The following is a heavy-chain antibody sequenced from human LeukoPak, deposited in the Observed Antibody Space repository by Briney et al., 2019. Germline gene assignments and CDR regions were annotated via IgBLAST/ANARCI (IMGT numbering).Heavy chain of an antibody. CDR1: GGTFSSYA. CDR3: ARLPLGWGAFDI. CDR2: IIPIFGTA. Sequence: SVKVSCKASGGTFSSYAISWVRQAPGQGLGWMGRIIPIFGTANYAQKFQGRVTITTDESTSTAYMELSSLRSEDTAVYYCARLPLGWGAFDIWGQGTMVTVSS. V-gene: IGHV1-69*05. J-gene: IGHJ3*02. D-gene: IGHD1-26*01.